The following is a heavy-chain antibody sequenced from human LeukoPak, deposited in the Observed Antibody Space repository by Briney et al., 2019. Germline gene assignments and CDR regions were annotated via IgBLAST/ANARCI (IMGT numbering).Heavy chain of an antibody. D-gene: IGHD6-6*01. V-gene: IGHV1-2*02. CDR2: INPNSGGT. J-gene: IGHJ4*02. CDR3: ARIPSSSSADFDY. CDR1: GYTFTGYY. Sequence: EASVKVSCKASGYTFTGYYMRWVRQATGQGLEWMGWINPNSGGTNYAQKFQGRVTMTRDTSISTAYMELSRLRSDDTAVYYCARIPSSSSADFDYWGQGTLVTVSS.